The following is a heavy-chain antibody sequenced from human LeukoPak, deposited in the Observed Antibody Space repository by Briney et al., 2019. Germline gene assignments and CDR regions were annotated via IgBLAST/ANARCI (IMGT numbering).Heavy chain of an antibody. CDR1: GFTFSSYA. J-gene: IGHJ1*01. CDR2: ISYDGSNK. D-gene: IGHD1-26*01. CDR3: ARAQSGSYYKRSQYFQH. Sequence: PGGSLRLPCAASGFTFSSYAMHWVRQAPGKGLEWVAVISYDGSNKYYADSVKGRFTISRDNSKNTLYLQMNSLRAEDTAVYYCARAQSGSYYKRSQYFQHWGQGTLVTVSS. V-gene: IGHV3-30-3*01.